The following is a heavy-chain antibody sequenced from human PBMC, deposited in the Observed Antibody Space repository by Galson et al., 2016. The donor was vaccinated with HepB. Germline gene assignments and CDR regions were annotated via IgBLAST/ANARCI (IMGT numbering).Heavy chain of an antibody. V-gene: IGHV3-49*04. J-gene: IGHJ4*02. D-gene: IGHD3-10*01. CDR3: ARGRLTMVRGLNGYYFDL. CDR1: GFTFGDHA. CDR2: IRSNPFGGTT. Sequence: SLRLSCAASGFTFGDHAMSWVRQAPGKGLEWVGFIRSNPFGGTTEYAAPVKGRFTISRDKAKNSLFLQMNSLRADDTAVYYCARGRLTMVRGLNGYYFDLWGQGTLVTVSS.